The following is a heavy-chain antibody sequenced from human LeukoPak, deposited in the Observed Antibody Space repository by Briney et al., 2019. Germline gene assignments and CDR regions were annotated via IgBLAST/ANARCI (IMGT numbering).Heavy chain of an antibody. CDR1: GGSISSYY. D-gene: IGHD6-19*01. V-gene: IGHV4-59*01. Sequence: SETLSLTCTVSGGSISSYYWSWIRQPPGKGLEWIGYIYSSGSTNYNPSLKSRVTISIDTSKNQFSLKLSSVTAADTAVYYCASSSGWFPEYFHHWGQGTLVTVSS. CDR3: ASSSGWFPEYFHH. J-gene: IGHJ1*01. CDR2: IYSSGST.